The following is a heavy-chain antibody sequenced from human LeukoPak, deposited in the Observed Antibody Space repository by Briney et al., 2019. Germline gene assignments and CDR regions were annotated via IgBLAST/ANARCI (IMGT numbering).Heavy chain of an antibody. CDR1: GNIFRSYG. J-gene: IGHJ3*02. Sequence: GASVTVSCKASGNIFRSYGITWVRQAPGQGLEWMGTIIPIFDMADYAQKFQGRVTITADESTTTIYMEMSSLRSEDTAVYYCARRMRFYDDTNDYSNLDAFDIWGQGTMVTVSS. CDR3: ARRMRFYDDTNDYSNLDAFDI. V-gene: IGHV1-69*15. CDR2: IIPIFDMA. D-gene: IGHD3-22*01.